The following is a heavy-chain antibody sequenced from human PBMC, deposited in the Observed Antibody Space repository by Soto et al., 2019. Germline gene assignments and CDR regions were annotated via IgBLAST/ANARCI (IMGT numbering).Heavy chain of an antibody. CDR1: GGNFSDYV. J-gene: IGHJ4*02. Sequence: QVHLVQSGAEVKKPGSSVKVSCEASGGNFSDYVINWVRQAPGQGPEWLGGILPIIKPTTYPQKFQGRLTITADESTNTGYMELKSLTSEDTAVYYCASRVRGYNGKGAPFDSWGQGTVVTVSS. CDR2: ILPIIKPT. D-gene: IGHD3-10*01. V-gene: IGHV1-69*01. CDR3: ASRVRGYNGKGAPFDS.